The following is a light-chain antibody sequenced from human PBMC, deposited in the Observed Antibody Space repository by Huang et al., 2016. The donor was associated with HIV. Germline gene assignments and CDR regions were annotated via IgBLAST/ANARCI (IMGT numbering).Light chain of an antibody. J-gene: IGKJ3*01. CDR2: LGS. V-gene: IGKV2-28*01. CDR1: QSLQHYTVYNY. CDR3: MQVLQPPFA. Sequence: DLVMTQSPLSLSVTPGEPASISCRSSQSLQHYTVYNYLNWFLQKPGQSPQLMIYLGSNRASGVPDRFSGSGSGADFTLKISRVEAEDVGVYYCMQVLQPPFAFGPGTKVDIK.